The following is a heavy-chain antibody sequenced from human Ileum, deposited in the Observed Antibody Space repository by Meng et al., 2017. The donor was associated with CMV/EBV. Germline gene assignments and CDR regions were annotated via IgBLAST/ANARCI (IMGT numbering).Heavy chain of an antibody. V-gene: IGHV3-23*01. CDR3: AKDQVGISPDAFDI. J-gene: IGHJ3*02. D-gene: IGHD1-26*01. CDR1: HFPFRSYA. Sequence: ASHFPFRSYAMTWLRPAPRKGLESVSALHLCGDITYYADSVKGRFPISRDNSKNPLFLQMNSLRAEDTAVYFCAKDQVGISPDAFDIWGQGTMVTVSS. CDR2: LHLCGDIT.